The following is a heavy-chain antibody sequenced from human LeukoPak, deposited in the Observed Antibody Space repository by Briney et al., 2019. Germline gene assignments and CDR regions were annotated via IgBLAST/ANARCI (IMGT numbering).Heavy chain of an antibody. Sequence: SQTLSLTCAISGDIVSSNSAAWNWIRQSPSRGLEWLGRTYYRSKWYNDYAVSVKSRISINPDTPKNQFSQQLNSVTPEDTAVYFCARADTVTAMVYWFDPWGQGTLVTVSS. CDR3: ARADTVTAMVYWFDP. J-gene: IGHJ5*02. CDR2: TYYRSKWYN. D-gene: IGHD5-18*01. V-gene: IGHV6-1*01. CDR1: GDIVSSNSAA.